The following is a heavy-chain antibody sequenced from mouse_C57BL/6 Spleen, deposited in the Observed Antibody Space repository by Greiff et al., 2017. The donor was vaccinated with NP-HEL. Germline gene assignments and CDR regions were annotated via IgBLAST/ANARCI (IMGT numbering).Heavy chain of an antibody. CDR1: GFTFSSYA. D-gene: IGHD2-2*01. V-gene: IGHV5-4*01. Sequence: EVQVVESGGGLVKPGGSLKLSCAASGFTFSSYAMSWVRQTPEKRLEWVATISDGGSYTYYPDNVKGRFTISRDNAKNNLYLQMSHLKSEDTAMYYCARDRGGYPYYYAMDYWGQGTSVTVSS. J-gene: IGHJ4*01. CDR2: ISDGGSYT. CDR3: ARDRGGYPYYYAMDY.